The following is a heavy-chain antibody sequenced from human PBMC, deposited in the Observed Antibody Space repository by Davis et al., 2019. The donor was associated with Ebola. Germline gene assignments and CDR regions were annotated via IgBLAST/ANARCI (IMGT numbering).Heavy chain of an antibody. CDR1: GYTFTSYG. CDR2: ISAYNGNT. D-gene: IGHD4-17*01. J-gene: IGHJ5*02. CDR3: ARAIYGDYGPDNWFDP. Sequence: ASVKVSCKASGYTFTSYGISWVRQAPGQGLEWMGWISAYNGNTNYAQKFQGRVTITADESTSTAYMELSSLRSEDTAVYYCARAIYGDYGPDNWFDPWGQGTLVTVSS. V-gene: IGHV1-18*01.